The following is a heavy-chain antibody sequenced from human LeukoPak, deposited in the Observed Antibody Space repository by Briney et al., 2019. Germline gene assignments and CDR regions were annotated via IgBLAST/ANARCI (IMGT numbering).Heavy chain of an antibody. CDR2: INHSGST. CDR1: GGSFSGYY. V-gene: IGHV4-34*01. D-gene: IGHD6-19*01. Sequence: PSETLSLTCAVYGGSFSGYYWSWIRQPPGKGLEWIGEINHSGSTNYNPSLKSRVTISVDTSKNQFSLKLSSVTAADTAVYYCARGEVAVAGTDFDYWGQGTLVTVS. CDR3: ARGEVAVAGTDFDY. J-gene: IGHJ4*02.